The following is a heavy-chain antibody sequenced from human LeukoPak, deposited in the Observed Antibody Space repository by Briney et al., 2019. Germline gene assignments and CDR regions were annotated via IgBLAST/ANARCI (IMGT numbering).Heavy chain of an antibody. D-gene: IGHD6-19*01. CDR3: ARDYRSPCSSGWTYYMDV. Sequence: GGSLRLSCAASGFTFSTYEMNWVRHAPGKGLEWLSYISSSGTTIYYGDSVKGRFTISRDNTKNAVYLKMNSLRVEDTAVYYCARDYRSPCSSGWTYYMDVWGKGTTVTISS. CDR2: ISSSGTTI. CDR1: GFTFSTYE. V-gene: IGHV3-48*03. J-gene: IGHJ6*03.